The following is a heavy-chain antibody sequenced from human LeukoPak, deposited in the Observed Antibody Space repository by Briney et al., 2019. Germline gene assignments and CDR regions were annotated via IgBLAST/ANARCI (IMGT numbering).Heavy chain of an antibody. CDR2: ISSSSSTI. J-gene: IGHJ4*02. CDR1: GFTFSSYS. Sequence: GGSLRLSCAASGFTFSSYSMNWVRQAPGKGLEWVSYISSSSSTIYYADSVKGRFTISRDNARNSLYLQMNSLRDEDTAVLYCARPQPMYGSGTYYNPFDYWGQGTLVTVSS. V-gene: IGHV3-48*02. D-gene: IGHD3-10*01. CDR3: ARPQPMYGSGTYYNPFDY.